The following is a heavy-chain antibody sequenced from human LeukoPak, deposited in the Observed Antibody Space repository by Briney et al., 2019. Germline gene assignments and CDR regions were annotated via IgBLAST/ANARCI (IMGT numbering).Heavy chain of an antibody. V-gene: IGHV4-59*04. D-gene: IGHD3-22*01. CDR2: VYYSGST. CDR1: GFTFGDYA. J-gene: IGHJ4*02. CDR3: AATYYYDSSGYYPF. Sequence: PGGSLRLSCTASGFTFGDYAMSWVRQAPGKGLEWIGSVYYSGSTYYNPSLKSRVTMSVDKSKNQFSLKLRFVTAADTAVYYCAATYYYDSSGYYPFWGQGTLVTVSS.